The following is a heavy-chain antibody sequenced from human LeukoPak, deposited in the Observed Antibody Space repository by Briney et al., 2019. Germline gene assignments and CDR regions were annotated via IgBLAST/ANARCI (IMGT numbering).Heavy chain of an antibody. V-gene: IGHV3-48*04. CDR1: GFTFSSYS. D-gene: IGHD3-22*01. J-gene: IGHJ4*02. CDR3: ARMGGHYYDSSGSIDY. Sequence: GGSLRLSCAASGFTFSSYSMNWVRQAPGKGLEWVSYISSSSSTIYYADSMKGRFTISRDNAKNSLYLQMNSLRAEDTAVYYCARMGGHYYDSSGSIDYWGQGTLVTVSS. CDR2: ISSSSSTI.